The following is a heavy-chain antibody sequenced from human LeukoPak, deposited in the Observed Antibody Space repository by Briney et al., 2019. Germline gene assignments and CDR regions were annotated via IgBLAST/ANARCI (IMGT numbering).Heavy chain of an antibody. D-gene: IGHD3-3*01. V-gene: IGHV3-48*01. J-gene: IGHJ4*02. CDR2: ISSSSTI. CDR3: ARDDPFLAL. CDR1: GFTFSSYS. Sequence: PGGSLRLSCAASGFTFSSYSMNWVRQAPGKGLEWVSYISSSSTIYYADSVKGRFTISRDNAKNSLYLQMNSLRAEDTAVYYCARDDPFLALWGQGTLVTVSS.